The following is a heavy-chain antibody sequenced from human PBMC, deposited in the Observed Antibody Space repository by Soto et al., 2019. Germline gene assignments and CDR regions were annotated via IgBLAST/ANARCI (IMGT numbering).Heavy chain of an antibody. V-gene: IGHV4-30-4*08. Sequence: SETLSLTCTVSGGSISSSGYYWGWIRQPPGKGLEWIGYIYYSGSTYYNPSLKSRVTISVDTSKNQFSLKLSSVTAADTAVYYCAREKYDSSGRNWFDPWGQGTLVTVSS. CDR1: GGSISSSGYY. D-gene: IGHD3-22*01. J-gene: IGHJ5*02. CDR3: AREKYDSSGRNWFDP. CDR2: IYYSGST.